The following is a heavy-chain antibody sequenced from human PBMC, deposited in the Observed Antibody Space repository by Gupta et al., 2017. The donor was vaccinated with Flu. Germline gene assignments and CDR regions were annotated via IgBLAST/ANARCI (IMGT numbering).Heavy chain of an antibody. Sequence: QMQLQESGPGLVKPSETLSLTCTVSGGSISSYYWSWIRQSPGQGLEWIGYVSYSGNTNYNPSLKSRVTISLDMSKNQFSLRLSSVTAADTAVYYCGTGADQYFDYWGPGTLVSGSS. CDR3: GTGADQYFDY. CDR1: GGSISSYY. CDR2: VSYSGNT. V-gene: IGHV4-59*01. J-gene: IGHJ4*02. D-gene: IGHD4-4*01.